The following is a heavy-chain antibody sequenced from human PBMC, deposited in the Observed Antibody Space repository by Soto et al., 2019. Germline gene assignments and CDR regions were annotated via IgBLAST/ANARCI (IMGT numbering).Heavy chain of an antibody. Sequence: QVQLVESGGGVVQPGRSLRLSCAASGFTFSSYGMHWVRQAPGKGLEWVAVISYDGSNKYYADSVKGRFTISRDNSKNVLYLQINSLKAEDTAVYYCAREPNSGYDNDAFDIWGQGTMVTVSS. J-gene: IGHJ3*02. CDR1: GFTFSSYG. CDR3: AREPNSGYDNDAFDI. V-gene: IGHV3-33*01. D-gene: IGHD5-12*01. CDR2: ISYDGSNK.